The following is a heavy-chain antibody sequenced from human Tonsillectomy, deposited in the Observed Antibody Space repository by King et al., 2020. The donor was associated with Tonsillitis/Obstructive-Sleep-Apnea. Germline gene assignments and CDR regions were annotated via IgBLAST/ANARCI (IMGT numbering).Heavy chain of an antibody. J-gene: IGHJ6*03. CDR1: GYTFTGYY. CDR2: INPNSGGT. CDR3: ARRGYSYGFGGYYYYYMDV. V-gene: IGHV1-2*04. Sequence: QLVQSGAEVKKPGASVKVSCKASGYTFTGYYMHWVRQAPGQGLEWMGWINPNSGGTNYAQKFQGWVTMTRDTSISTAYMELSRLRSDDTAVYYCARRGYSYGFGGYYYYYMDVWGKGTTVTVSS. D-gene: IGHD5-18*01.